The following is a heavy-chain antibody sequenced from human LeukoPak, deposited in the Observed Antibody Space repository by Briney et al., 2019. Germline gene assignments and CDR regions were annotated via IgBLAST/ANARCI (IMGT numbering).Heavy chain of an antibody. V-gene: IGHV1-46*01. D-gene: IGHD3-22*01. CDR2: INPSGGST. Sequence: GSVKVSCKGSGYTFTSYYMHWVRQAPGQGLEWMGIINPSGGSTSYAQKFQGRVTMTRDMSTSTVYMELSSLRSGDTAVYYCARENDSSGYYFHWGQGTLVTVSS. CDR3: ARENDSSGYYFH. J-gene: IGHJ4*02. CDR1: GYTFTSYY.